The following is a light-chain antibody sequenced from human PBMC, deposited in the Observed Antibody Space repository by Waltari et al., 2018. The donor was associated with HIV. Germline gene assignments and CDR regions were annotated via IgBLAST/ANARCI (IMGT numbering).Light chain of an antibody. CDR2: STN. Sequence: QTVVTQEPSFSVSPGGTVTLTCGFSSGSVPTSYYPSWYQLTPGQTPRPLIYSTNPRSSGVPDRFTGSILGIKAALTITGAQADDESVYFCALYMGSGIVVFGGGTKLTVL. J-gene: IGLJ2*01. CDR1: SGSVPTSYY. CDR3: ALYMGSGIVV. V-gene: IGLV8-61*01.